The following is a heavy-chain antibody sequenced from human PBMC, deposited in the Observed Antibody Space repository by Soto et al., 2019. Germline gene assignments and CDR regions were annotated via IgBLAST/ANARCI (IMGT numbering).Heavy chain of an antibody. Sequence: GGSLRLSCAASGFTFSSYGMHWVRQAPGKGLEWVAVISYDGSNKYYADSVKGRFTISRDNSKNTLYLQMNSLRAEDTAVYYCAKEGYCSGGSCYLLRGGYYFDYWGQGTLVTVSS. V-gene: IGHV3-30*18. D-gene: IGHD2-15*01. J-gene: IGHJ4*02. CDR3: AKEGYCSGGSCYLLRGGYYFDY. CDR2: ISYDGSNK. CDR1: GFTFSSYG.